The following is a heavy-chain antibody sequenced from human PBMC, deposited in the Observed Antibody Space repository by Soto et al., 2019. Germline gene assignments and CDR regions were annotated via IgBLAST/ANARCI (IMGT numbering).Heavy chain of an antibody. CDR3: ARKRIAAAQYYFDY. V-gene: IGHV4-61*01. D-gene: IGHD6-13*01. CDR1: GVSVRSGSDY. Sequence: EALAVACLDPGVSVRSGSDYWSWIRQSPGKGLEWMGYILSTGSTDYNPSLKSRVTVSVDTSKNEFSLKLRSVTAADTDVYYSARKRIAAAQYYFDYWGQGRLVTV. J-gene: IGHJ4*02. CDR2: ILSTGST.